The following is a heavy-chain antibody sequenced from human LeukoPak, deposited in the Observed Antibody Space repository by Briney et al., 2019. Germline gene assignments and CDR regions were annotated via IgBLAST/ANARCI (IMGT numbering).Heavy chain of an antibody. J-gene: IGHJ4*02. D-gene: IGHD6-19*01. Sequence: SETLSLTCTVSGGSISTYYWSWIRQPAGKGLEWIGEIYHSGSTNYNPSLKSRVTISVDKSKNQFSLKLSSVTAADTAVYYCARDLKYSSGWHFDYWGQGTLVTVSS. V-gene: IGHV4-59*12. CDR3: ARDLKYSSGWHFDY. CDR2: IYHSGST. CDR1: GGSISTYY.